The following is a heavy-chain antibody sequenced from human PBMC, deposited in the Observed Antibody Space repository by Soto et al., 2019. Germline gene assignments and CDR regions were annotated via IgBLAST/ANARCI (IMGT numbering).Heavy chain of an antibody. CDR3: VRDGTKTLRDRFDP. J-gene: IGHJ5*02. CDR1: GASISGFY. V-gene: IGHV4-4*07. D-gene: IGHD1-1*01. Sequence: KTSETLSLTCTVSGASISGFYWSWIRKSAGKGLEWIGRIYATGTTDYNPSLKSRVMMSVDTSKKQFSLKLRSVTAADTAVYYCVRDGTKTLRDRFDPWGQGISVTVYS. CDR2: IYATGTT.